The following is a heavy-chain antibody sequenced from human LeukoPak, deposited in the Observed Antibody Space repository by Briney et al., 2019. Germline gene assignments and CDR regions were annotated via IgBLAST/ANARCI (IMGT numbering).Heavy chain of an antibody. CDR3: ARGFGVVIYYCYMDV. V-gene: IGHV4-34*01. CDR2: INHSGST. D-gene: IGHD3-3*01. Sequence: SETLSLTCAVYGGSFSGYYWSWIRQPPGKGLEWIGEINHSGSTNYNPSLKSRVTISVDTSKNQFSLKLSSVTAADTAVYYCARGFGVVIYYCYMDVWGKGTTVTVSS. J-gene: IGHJ6*03. CDR1: GGSFSGYY.